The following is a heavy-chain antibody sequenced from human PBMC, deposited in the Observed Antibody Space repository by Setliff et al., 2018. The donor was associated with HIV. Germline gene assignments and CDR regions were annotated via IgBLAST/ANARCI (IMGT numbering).Heavy chain of an antibody. V-gene: IGHV1-46*01. J-gene: IGHJ4*02. CDR1: GYTFTNHF. CDR3: ARAVASKNVRGEYYFDY. CDR2: IDPSDGST. Sequence: ASVKVSCKAFGYTFTNHFMHWVRQAPGQGLEWMGIIDPSDGSTIFTQQFQGRLNMPRDTSTSTVYLELSSLRSEDTAVYYCARAVASKNVRGEYYFDYWGQGTLVTVSS. D-gene: IGHD3-16*01.